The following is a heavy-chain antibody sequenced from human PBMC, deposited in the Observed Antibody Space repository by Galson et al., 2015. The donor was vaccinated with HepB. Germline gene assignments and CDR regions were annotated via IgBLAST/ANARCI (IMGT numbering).Heavy chain of an antibody. Sequence: SLRLSCAASGFTFSSYAMSWVRQAPGKGLEWVSAISGSGGSTYYADSVKGRFTISRDNSKNTLYLQMNSLRAEDTAVYYCAKDSVRGYSYGYGPVFDYWGQGTRVTVSS. D-gene: IGHD5-18*01. CDR2: ISGSGGST. V-gene: IGHV3-23*01. J-gene: IGHJ4*02. CDR3: AKDSVRGYSYGYGPVFDY. CDR1: GFTFSSYA.